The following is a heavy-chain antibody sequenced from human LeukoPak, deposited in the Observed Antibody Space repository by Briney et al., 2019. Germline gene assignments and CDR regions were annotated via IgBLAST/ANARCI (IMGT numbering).Heavy chain of an antibody. D-gene: IGHD1-26*01. CDR2: ISNSGSYT. CDR1: GFTFSNYV. J-gene: IGHJ1*01. CDR3: ARLKYGSPQY. Sequence: GGSLRLSCAASGFTFSNYVINWVRQAPGKGLEWVSYISNSGSYTIYADSVKGRFTISRDNAKNSLNLQMNSLRAEDTAVYYCARLKYGSPQYWGQGTLVTVSS. V-gene: IGHV3-21*05.